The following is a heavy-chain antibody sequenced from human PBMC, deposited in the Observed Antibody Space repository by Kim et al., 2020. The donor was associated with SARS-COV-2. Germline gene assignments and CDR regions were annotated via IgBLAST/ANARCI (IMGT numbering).Heavy chain of an antibody. V-gene: IGHV3-15*01. D-gene: IGHD3-16*01. J-gene: IGHJ4*02. CDR3: TTGAPPPYDYVWGTSFDY. Sequence: GGSLRLSCAASGFTFSNAWMSWVRQAPGKGLEWVGRIKSKTDGGTTDYAAPVKGRFTISRDDSKNTLYLQMNSLKTEDTAVYYCTTGAPPPYDYVWGTSFDYWGQGTLVTVSS. CDR2: IKSKTDGGTT. CDR1: GFTFSNAW.